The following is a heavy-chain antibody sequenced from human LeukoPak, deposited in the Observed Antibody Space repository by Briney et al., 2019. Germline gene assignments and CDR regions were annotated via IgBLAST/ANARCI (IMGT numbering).Heavy chain of an antibody. V-gene: IGHV1-8*01. D-gene: IGHD6-19*01. J-gene: IGHJ6*03. CDR1: GYPFRNYD. Sequence: GASVKVSCKTSGYPFRNYDINWVRQATGQGLEWMGWINPHSGKTGYAQKFQGRVTMTTDTSASTAYMELSSLRSEDTAVYYCARHTSSGYYYYYMDVWGKGTTVTVSS. CDR2: INPHSGKT. CDR3: ARHTSSGYYYYYMDV.